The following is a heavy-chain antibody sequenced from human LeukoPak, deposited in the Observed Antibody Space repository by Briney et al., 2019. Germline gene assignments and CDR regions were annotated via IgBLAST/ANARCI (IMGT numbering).Heavy chain of an antibody. V-gene: IGHV4-59*01. CDR3: ARGNYDSSGYEVHFKGAFDI. D-gene: IGHD3-22*01. CDR2: IYYSGST. Sequence: SETLSLTCTVSGGSISSYYWSWIRQPPGKGLEWIGYIYYSGSTNYNPSLKSRVTISVDTSKNQFSLKLSSVTAADTAVYYCARGNYDSSGYEVHFKGAFDIWGQGTMVTVSS. J-gene: IGHJ3*02. CDR1: GGSISSYY.